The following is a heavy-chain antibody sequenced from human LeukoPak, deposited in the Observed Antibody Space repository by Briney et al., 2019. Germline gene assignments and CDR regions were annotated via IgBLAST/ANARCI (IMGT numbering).Heavy chain of an antibody. J-gene: IGHJ6*03. CDR2: IYYSGGT. Sequence: SETLSLTCTVSLGSTSSSSYYWGWIRHPPGKGLEWIGSIYYSGGTYYNPSLESRCTISVETTKNQFSLKLSSVTAADAAVYYCARHPKEVITGYKDVWGKGTTVTVSS. CDR1: LGSTSSSSYY. V-gene: IGHV4-39*01. CDR3: ARHPKEVITGYKDV. D-gene: IGHD3-22*01.